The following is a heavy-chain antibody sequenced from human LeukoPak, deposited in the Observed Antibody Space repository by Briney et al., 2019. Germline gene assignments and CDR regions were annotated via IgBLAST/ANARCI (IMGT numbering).Heavy chain of an antibody. V-gene: IGHV3-15*01. CDR3: TAYCTGCAFYSRRGYYFDY. Sequence: PGGPLRLPCAGSGFTFSDVWLSWARQPPGKGLEGVGRMKSQRDGGTTDYAAPVKGRFTISRDDSTNTLYLQLNSLKIEDTAVYYCTAYCTGCAFYSRRGYYFDYWGQGTLLTVAS. CDR2: MKSQRDGGTT. D-gene: IGHD2-8*02. CDR1: GFTFSDVW. J-gene: IGHJ4*02.